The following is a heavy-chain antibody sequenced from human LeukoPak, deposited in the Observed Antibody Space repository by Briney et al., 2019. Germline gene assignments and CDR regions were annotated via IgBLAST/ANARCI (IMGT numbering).Heavy chain of an antibody. Sequence: ASVKVSCKTSGYTFTDYAMHWVRQAPGQRLEWMGWINAGNGNTKYSQKFQDRVTITRDTSASTAYMELRGLRSEDTVVYYCARGRWVAMKLGYYLDHWGQGTLVTVSS. D-gene: IGHD5-12*01. CDR2: INAGNGNT. CDR1: GYTFTDYA. CDR3: ARGRWVAMKLGYYLDH. J-gene: IGHJ4*02. V-gene: IGHV1-3*01.